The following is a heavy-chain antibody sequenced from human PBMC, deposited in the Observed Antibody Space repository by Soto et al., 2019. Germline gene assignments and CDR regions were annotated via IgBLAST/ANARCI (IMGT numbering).Heavy chain of an antibody. D-gene: IGHD3-22*01. V-gene: IGHV3-23*01. Sequence: GGSLRLSCAASGFTFSSYATSWVRQAPGKGLEWVSAISGSGGSTYYADSVKGRFTISRDNSKNTLYLQMNSLRAEDTAVYYCAKGYYYDSSGTLGYWGQGTLVTVSS. CDR3: AKGYYYDSSGTLGY. CDR2: ISGSGGST. CDR1: GFTFSSYA. J-gene: IGHJ4*02.